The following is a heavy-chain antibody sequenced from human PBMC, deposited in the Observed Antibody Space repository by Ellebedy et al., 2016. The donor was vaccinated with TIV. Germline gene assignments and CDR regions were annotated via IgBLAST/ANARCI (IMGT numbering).Heavy chain of an antibody. CDR2: ISVSGLST. V-gene: IGHV3-23*01. Sequence: GGSLRLSCAASGFTFNTYAMNWVRQAPGKGLEWVSSISVSGLSTYYADSVKGRFTISRDNSKNTLYLQMNSLRAEDTAVYYCAKDQSRRPVTTGYFDYWGQGTLVTVSS. D-gene: IGHD4-17*01. CDR1: GFTFNTYA. CDR3: AKDQSRRPVTTGYFDY. J-gene: IGHJ4*02.